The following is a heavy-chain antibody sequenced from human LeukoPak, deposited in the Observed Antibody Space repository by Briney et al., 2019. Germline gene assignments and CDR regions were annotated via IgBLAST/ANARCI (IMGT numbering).Heavy chain of an antibody. CDR2: INDSGSA. J-gene: IGHJ4*02. D-gene: IGHD6-19*01. CDR3: ARGPHQQWPPMQY. CDR1: GGSFSGYH. V-gene: IGHV4-34*01. Sequence: SETLSLTCAVYGGSFSGYHWTWIRRSPGKGLDWIGEINDSGSALYNPSLKNRVTISVDMSKNHFSVNLTSVTAADTGVYYCARGPHQQWPPMQYWGQGSLVTVSS.